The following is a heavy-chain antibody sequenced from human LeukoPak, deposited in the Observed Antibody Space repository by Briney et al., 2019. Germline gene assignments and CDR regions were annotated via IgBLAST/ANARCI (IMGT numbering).Heavy chain of an antibody. D-gene: IGHD3-22*01. CDR2: INHSGRT. CDR1: GGSFSGYY. Sequence: SETLSLTCAVYGGSFSGYYWRWIRQPPGKGLEWIGEINHSGRTNYNPSLKNGVSISADTSKNQFSLKMSSVTAADTAVYYCARAGKGVITIYDCYYVDVGRKGTTVTVSS. CDR3: ARAGKGVITIYDCYYVDV. V-gene: IGHV4-34*01. J-gene: IGHJ6*03.